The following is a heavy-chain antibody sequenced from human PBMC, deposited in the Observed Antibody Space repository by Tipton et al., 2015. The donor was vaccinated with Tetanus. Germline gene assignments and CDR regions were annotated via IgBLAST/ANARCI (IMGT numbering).Heavy chain of an antibody. Sequence: TLSLTCAVSGGSISSGGYYWSWIRRHPGKGLEWIGYIYYSGSTYYNPSLKSRVTISVDTSKNQFSLKLSSVTAADTAVYYCARDASLPTYYYYGMDVWGQGTTVTVSS. CDR2: IYYSGST. V-gene: IGHV4-31*11. J-gene: IGHJ6*02. CDR1: GGSISSGGYY. CDR3: ARDASLPTYYYYGMDV.